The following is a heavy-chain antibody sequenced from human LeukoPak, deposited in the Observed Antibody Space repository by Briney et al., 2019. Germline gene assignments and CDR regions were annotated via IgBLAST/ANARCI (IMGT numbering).Heavy chain of an antibody. J-gene: IGHJ4*02. Sequence: GGSLRLSCAASGFTFSSYGMHWVRQAPGKGLEWVAVIWYDGSNKYYADSVKGRFTISRDNSKNTLYLQMNSLRAEDTAVYYCARDGPVYYDILPFDYWGQGTLVTVSS. V-gene: IGHV3-33*01. CDR3: ARDGPVYYDILPFDY. CDR2: IWYDGSNK. D-gene: IGHD3-9*01. CDR1: GFTFSSYG.